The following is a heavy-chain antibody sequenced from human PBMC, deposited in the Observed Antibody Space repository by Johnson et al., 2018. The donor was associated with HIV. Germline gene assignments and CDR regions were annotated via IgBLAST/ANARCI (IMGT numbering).Heavy chain of an antibody. CDR1: GFTFSNAW. D-gene: IGHD3-16*01. Sequence: VQLVESGGGLVKPGGSLRLSCAASGFTFSNAWMSWVRQAPGKGLEWVSIIYSGGSTYYPDSVKGRFTISRDNSRNTVYIQMNSLIAEDTAVYSCARDRGGMGYAFDIWGQGTLVTVSS. V-gene: IGHV3-66*02. CDR2: IYSGGST. CDR3: ARDRGGMGYAFDI. J-gene: IGHJ3*02.